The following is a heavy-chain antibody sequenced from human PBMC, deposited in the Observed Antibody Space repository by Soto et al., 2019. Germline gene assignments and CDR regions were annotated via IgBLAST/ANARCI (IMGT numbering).Heavy chain of an antibody. D-gene: IGHD3-22*01. CDR3: ARGDATKIVVTTYYAMDV. CDR1: GGSLSNFG. Sequence: QVQLVQSGAEVKKPGSSVKVSCTASGGSLSNFGISWERQAPGQGLEWMGAIIPVFGTPNYAQKFQDRVTINADESTTTVYMEVRSLTSEDTAAYYCARGDATKIVVTTYYAMDVWGQGTTVTVSS. CDR2: IIPVFGTP. J-gene: IGHJ6*02. V-gene: IGHV1-69*12.